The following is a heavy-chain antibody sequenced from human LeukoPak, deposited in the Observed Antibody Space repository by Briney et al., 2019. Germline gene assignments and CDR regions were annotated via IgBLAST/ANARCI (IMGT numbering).Heavy chain of an antibody. Sequence: GESLRLSCIGSGLSLSSYVMSWVRQAPGKGLEWVSSSSGSGGATYYADSVKGRFTISRDSSENTLYLKMSSLRVEDTAVYFCAKQTAVEGCYYHYWGQGTLVTVSS. J-gene: IGHJ4*02. CDR1: GLSLSSYV. D-gene: IGHD5-18*01. CDR3: AKQTAVEGCYYHY. V-gene: IGHV3-23*01. CDR2: SSGSGGAT.